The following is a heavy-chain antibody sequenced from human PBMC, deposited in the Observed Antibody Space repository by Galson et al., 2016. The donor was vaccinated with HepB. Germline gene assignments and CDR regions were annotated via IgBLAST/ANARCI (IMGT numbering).Heavy chain of an antibody. V-gene: IGHV3-30*18. CDR3: AKDWGHKIAAAGIDYYMDV. Sequence: LRLSCAASGFTFSTYGMHWARQAPGKGLEWVAVISYDGGIKYYGDSVTGRFTFSRDNSKDTLYLQMNSLSTEDTAVYYCAKDWGHKIAAAGIDYYMDVWGKGTTVTVSS. J-gene: IGHJ6*03. CDR2: ISYDGGIK. CDR1: GFTFSTYG. D-gene: IGHD6-13*01.